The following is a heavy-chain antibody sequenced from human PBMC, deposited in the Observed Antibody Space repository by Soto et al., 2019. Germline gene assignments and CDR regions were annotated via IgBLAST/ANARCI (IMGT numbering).Heavy chain of an antibody. CDR1: GFTFSSYA. Sequence: GGSLRLSCAASGFTFSSYAMSWVRQAPGKGLEWVSAISGSGGSTYYADSVKGRFTISRDNSKNTLYLQMNSLRAEDTAVYYCAKVPGDWLLSGYTYYYMDVWGKGTTVTVSS. D-gene: IGHD3-9*01. CDR3: AKVPGDWLLSGYTYYYMDV. CDR2: ISGSGGST. J-gene: IGHJ6*03. V-gene: IGHV3-23*01.